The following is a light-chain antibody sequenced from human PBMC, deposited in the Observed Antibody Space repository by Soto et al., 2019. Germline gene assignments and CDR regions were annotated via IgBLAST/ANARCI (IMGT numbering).Light chain of an antibody. V-gene: IGKV1-8*01. Sequence: AIRMTQSPSSLSASTGDRVTITCRASQGISSYLAWYQQKPGKAPKLLTYAASTLQSGVPSRFSGSGSGTDFTLTISCLQSEDFATYYCKQYYSYPRELNFGGGTK. CDR2: AAS. CDR3: KQYYSYPRELN. J-gene: IGKJ4*01. CDR1: QGISSY.